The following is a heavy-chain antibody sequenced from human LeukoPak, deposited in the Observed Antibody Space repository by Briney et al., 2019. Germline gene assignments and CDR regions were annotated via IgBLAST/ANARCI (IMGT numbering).Heavy chain of an antibody. CDR2: IKQDGSEK. CDR3: TRAISVN. CDR1: TFTFSNYW. J-gene: IGHJ4*02. V-gene: IGHV3-7*01. D-gene: IGHD3-9*01. Sequence: GGSLRLSCAASTFTFSNYWMSWVRQAPGKGLEWVANIKQDGSEKYYVDSVKGRFTISRDNAKNTLYLQMNSLRAEDTAVYYCTRAISVNWGQGILVTVSS.